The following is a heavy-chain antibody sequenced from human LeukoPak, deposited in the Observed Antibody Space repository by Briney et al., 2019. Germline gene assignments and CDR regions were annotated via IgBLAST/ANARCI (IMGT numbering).Heavy chain of an antibody. D-gene: IGHD3-10*01. CDR2: ISAYNGNT. V-gene: IGHV1-18*01. Sequence: GASVKVSCKASGYTFTSYGITWVRQAPGQGLEWMGWISAYNGNTNYAQRLQGRVTLTTDTSTSTAYMELRSLRPDDTAVYYCARDMGRWAAPDYWGQGTLVTVSS. CDR1: GYTFTSYG. CDR3: ARDMGRWAAPDY. J-gene: IGHJ4*02.